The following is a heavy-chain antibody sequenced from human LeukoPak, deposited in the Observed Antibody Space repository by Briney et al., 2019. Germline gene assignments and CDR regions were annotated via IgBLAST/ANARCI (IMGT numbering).Heavy chain of an antibody. D-gene: IGHD6-6*01. CDR1: GFTFSSYG. CDR3: AFHFGTSSTEIFDY. J-gene: IGHJ4*02. V-gene: IGHV3-48*01. Sequence: HPGGSLRLSCAASGFTFSSYGMNWVRQAPGKGLEWVSFITRSSTTIYYADSLKGRFTISRDNAKNSLYLQMNSLRVEDTAVYYCAFHFGTSSTEIFDYWGQGTQVTVSS. CDR2: ITRSSTTI.